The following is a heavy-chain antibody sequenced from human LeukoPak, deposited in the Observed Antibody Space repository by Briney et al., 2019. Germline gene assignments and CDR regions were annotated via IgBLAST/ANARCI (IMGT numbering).Heavy chain of an antibody. D-gene: IGHD3-9*01. J-gene: IGHJ4*02. CDR3: ARVLPYYDILTGYYGYFDY. CDR2: INPNSGGT. Sequence: ASVKVSCKASGYTFTGYYMHRVRQAPGQGLEWMGWINPNSGGTNYAQKFQGRVTMTRITSISTAYMELSRLRSNDTAVYYCARVLPYYDILTGYYGYFDYWGQGTLVTVSS. CDR1: GYTFTGYY. V-gene: IGHV1-2*02.